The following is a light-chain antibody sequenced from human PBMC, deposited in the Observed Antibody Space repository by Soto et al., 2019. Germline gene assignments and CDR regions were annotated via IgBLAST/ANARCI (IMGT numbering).Light chain of an antibody. CDR3: QQYNNWPWT. CDR1: QSVSSRS. Sequence: EIVLTQSPGTLSLSPGERATLSCRASQSVSSRSLAWYQQKPGQAPRLLIYGVSTRATGIPARFSGSGSGTEFTLTISSLQSEDFVVYHCQQYNNWPWTFGQGTKVDIK. J-gene: IGKJ1*01. V-gene: IGKV3-15*01. CDR2: GVS.